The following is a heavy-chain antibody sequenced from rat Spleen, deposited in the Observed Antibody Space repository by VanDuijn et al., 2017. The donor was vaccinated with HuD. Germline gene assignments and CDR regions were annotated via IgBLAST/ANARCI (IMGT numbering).Heavy chain of an antibody. CDR3: ARSRSPVRGPYVMDA. D-gene: IGHD4-3*01. V-gene: IGHV1-57*01. Sequence: QVQLQQSGAELAKPGSSVKISCKASGYTFTSYDISWIKQTTGQGLEYIGYINTGIGGTYYNEKFKGKATLTVDKSSSTAFMQLSSLTPEDTAVYYCARSRSPVRGPYVMDAWGQGASVTVSS. CDR2: INTGIGGT. CDR1: GYTFTSYD. J-gene: IGHJ4*01.